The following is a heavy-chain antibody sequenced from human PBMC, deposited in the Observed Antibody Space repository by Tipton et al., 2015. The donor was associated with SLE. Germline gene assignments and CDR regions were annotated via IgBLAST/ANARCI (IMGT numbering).Heavy chain of an antibody. CDR3: AKDWYSSSLGWFDP. CDR2: ISGSGGST. V-gene: IGHV3-23*01. J-gene: IGHJ5*02. Sequence: SLRLSCAASGFTFSSYAMSWVRQAPGKGLEWVSGISGSGGSTYYADSVKGRFTTSRDNSKNTLYLQMNSLRAEDTAVYYCAKDWYSSSLGWFDPWGQGTLVTVSS. D-gene: IGHD6-6*01. CDR1: GFTFSSYA.